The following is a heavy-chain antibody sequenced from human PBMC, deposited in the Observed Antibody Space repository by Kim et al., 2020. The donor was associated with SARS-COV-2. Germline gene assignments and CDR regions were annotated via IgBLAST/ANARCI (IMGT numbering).Heavy chain of an antibody. CDR1: GYTFTSYA. D-gene: IGHD2-15*01. CDR3: ARAPPRIAGPSSYWYFDL. J-gene: IGHJ2*01. Sequence: ASVKVSCKASGYTFTSYAMHWVRQAPGQRLEWMGWINAGNGNTKYSQKFQGRVTITRDTSASTAYMELSSLRSEDTAVYYCARAPPRIAGPSSYWYFDLWGRGTRVTVSS. CDR2: INAGNGNT. V-gene: IGHV1-3*01.